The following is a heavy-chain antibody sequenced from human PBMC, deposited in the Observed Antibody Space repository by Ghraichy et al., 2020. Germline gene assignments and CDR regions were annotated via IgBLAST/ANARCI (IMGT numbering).Heavy chain of an antibody. CDR2: INTDGSST. Sequence: GGSLRLSCAASGFNIGDDAMSWVRQAPGKGLEWVSRINTDGSSTTYADSVKGRFTISRDNAKNTLFLQMNSLRAEDTAVYYCVRTFYNSPDNWGQGTLVTVSS. J-gene: IGHJ4*02. CDR1: GFNIGDDA. V-gene: IGHV3-74*01. D-gene: IGHD3-10*01. CDR3: VRTFYNSPDN.